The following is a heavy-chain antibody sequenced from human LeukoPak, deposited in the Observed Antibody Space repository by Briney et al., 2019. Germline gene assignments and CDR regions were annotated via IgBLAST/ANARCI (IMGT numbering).Heavy chain of an antibody. Sequence: EPSETLSLTCTVSGGSISSYYWSWIRQPPGKGLEWIGYIYYSGSTNYNPSLKSRVTISVDTSKNQFSLKLSSVTAADTAVYYCARMTYYYDSSGYYRAPYFDYWGQGTLVTVSS. CDR2: IYYSGST. V-gene: IGHV4-59*01. D-gene: IGHD3-22*01. J-gene: IGHJ4*02. CDR3: ARMTYYYDSSGYYRAPYFDY. CDR1: GGSISSYY.